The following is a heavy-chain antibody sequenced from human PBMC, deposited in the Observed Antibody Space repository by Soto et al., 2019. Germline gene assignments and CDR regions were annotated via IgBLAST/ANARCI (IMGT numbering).Heavy chain of an antibody. CDR1: GGSVSSGSYY. V-gene: IGHV4-61*01. CDR2: IYYSGST. D-gene: IGHD3-9*01. J-gene: IGHJ6*02. Sequence: SETLSLTCTVSGGSVSSGSYYWSWLRQPPGKGLEWFGYIYYSGSTNYNTSLKSRVTISVDPSKNQISLKLSSVTAAEHAESYCARVYYDILTGYYRGPPPDYHYRLDVWGQGTTVIVSS. CDR3: ARVYYDILTGYYRGPPPDYHYRLDV.